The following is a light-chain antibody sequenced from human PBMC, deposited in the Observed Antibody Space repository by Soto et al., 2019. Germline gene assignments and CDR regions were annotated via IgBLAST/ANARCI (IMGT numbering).Light chain of an antibody. CDR2: DAS. V-gene: IGKV3-15*01. CDR3: QQYDNWPRT. Sequence: EIVLTQSPGTLSLSPGERATLSCRASQSISSNLAWYQQNPGQPPRLLIYDASSRATGIPSRFSGSGSGTEFTLTISSLKSEDFAVYYCQQYDNWPRTFGQGTKVDIK. J-gene: IGKJ1*01. CDR1: QSISSN.